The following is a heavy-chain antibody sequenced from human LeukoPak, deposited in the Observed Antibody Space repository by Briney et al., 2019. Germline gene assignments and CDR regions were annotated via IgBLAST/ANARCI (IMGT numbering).Heavy chain of an antibody. D-gene: IGHD3-10*01. CDR3: ARGGRFGELSRLYGMDV. Sequence: GASVKVSCKASGYTFTSYGISWVRQATGQGLEWMVWISAYNGNTNYAQKLQGRVTMTTDTSTSTAYMELRSLRSDDTAVYYCARGGRFGELSRLYGMDVWGKGTTVTVSS. J-gene: IGHJ6*04. CDR2: ISAYNGNT. V-gene: IGHV1-18*04. CDR1: GYTFTSYG.